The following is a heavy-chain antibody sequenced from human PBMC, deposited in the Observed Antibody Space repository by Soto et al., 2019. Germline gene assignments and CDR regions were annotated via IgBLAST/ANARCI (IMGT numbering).Heavy chain of an antibody. Sequence: EVQLVQSGAEVKKPGESLKISCKGSGYSFAIYWIAWVRQMPGKGLEWMGIIYPGDSDTRYSPSFQVQVTISADKSISTAYMQWNSLKASDTAMYYCAMSASGYSSTYYWFDPWGQGTLVTVSS. CDR2: IYPGDSDT. CDR1: GYSFAIYW. V-gene: IGHV5-51*03. CDR3: AMSASGYSSTYYWFDP. J-gene: IGHJ5*02. D-gene: IGHD6-13*01.